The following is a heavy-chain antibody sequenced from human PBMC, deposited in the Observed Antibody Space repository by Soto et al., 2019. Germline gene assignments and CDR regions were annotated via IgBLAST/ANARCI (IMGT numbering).Heavy chain of an antibody. Sequence: QITLNESGPTQVKPRQTLTLTCTFSGFSLTTSGVGVGWIRQSPGKAPEWLALIYWDDDKRYSPSLKSRLTITKATSKNPVVLTMADLDPAETATYFLAHRVLRTVFGLVTTTAIYFDFWGLGTPVAVSS. CDR3: AHRVLRTVFGLVTTTAIYFDF. D-gene: IGHD3-3*01. CDR1: GFSLTTSGVG. CDR2: IYWDDDK. J-gene: IGHJ4*02. V-gene: IGHV2-5*02.